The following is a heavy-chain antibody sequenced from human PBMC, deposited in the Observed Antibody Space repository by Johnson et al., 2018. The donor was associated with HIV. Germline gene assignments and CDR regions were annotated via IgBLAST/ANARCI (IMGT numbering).Heavy chain of an antibody. J-gene: IGHJ3*02. V-gene: IGHV3-9*01. D-gene: IGHD1-26*01. CDR1: GFTFDDYA. CDR3: AKDRSGSAGAFDI. Sequence: VQLVESGGGLVQPGRSLRLSCAASGFTFDDYAMHWVRQAPGKGLEWVSGISWNSGSIGYADSVKGRFTISRDNSKNTLYLQMNSLRAEDTAVYYCAKDRSGSAGAFDIWGQGTMVTVSS. CDR2: ISWNSGSI.